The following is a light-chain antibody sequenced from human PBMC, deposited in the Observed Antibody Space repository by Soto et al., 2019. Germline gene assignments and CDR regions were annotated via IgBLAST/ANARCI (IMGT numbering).Light chain of an antibody. CDR3: QQYNSFPT. V-gene: IGKV1-5*03. CDR2: KAS. Sequence: DIQMTQSPSTLSASVGDRVTITCRASQSISSWLAWYQQKPGKAPKLLIYKASSLESGVPSRFSGSGAGTEFTLTISRLQPDDFATYYCQQYNSFPTFGQVTKVEIK. J-gene: IGKJ1*01. CDR1: QSISSW.